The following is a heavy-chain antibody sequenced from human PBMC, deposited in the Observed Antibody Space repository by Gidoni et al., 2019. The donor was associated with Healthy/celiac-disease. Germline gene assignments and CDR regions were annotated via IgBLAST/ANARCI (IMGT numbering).Heavy chain of an antibody. Sequence: EVQLVASGGGLVQPGGSLRLSGSPFGFPCDSYAMHWVRQAPGKGLEYVSAISSNGGSTYYADSVKGRFTISRDNSKNTLYLQMSSLRAEDTAVYYCVKDKRGYSNQIFDYWGQGTLVTVSS. V-gene: IGHV3-64D*06. D-gene: IGHD4-4*01. CDR3: VKDKRGYSNQIFDY. CDR1: GFPCDSYA. J-gene: IGHJ4*02. CDR2: ISSNGGST.